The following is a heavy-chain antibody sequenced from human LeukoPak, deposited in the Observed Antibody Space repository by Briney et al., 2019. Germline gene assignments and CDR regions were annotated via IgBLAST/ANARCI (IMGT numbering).Heavy chain of an antibody. CDR2: IYYSGST. Sequence: PSETLSLTCTVSGGSISSGDYYWSWIRQPPGKGLEWIGYIYYSGSTYYNPSLKSRVTISVDTSKNQFSLKLSSVTAADTAVYYCASARSGEYQLLSDYWGQGTLVTASS. CDR1: GGSISSGDYY. V-gene: IGHV4-30-4*01. J-gene: IGHJ4*02. CDR3: ASARSGEYQLLSDY. D-gene: IGHD2-2*01.